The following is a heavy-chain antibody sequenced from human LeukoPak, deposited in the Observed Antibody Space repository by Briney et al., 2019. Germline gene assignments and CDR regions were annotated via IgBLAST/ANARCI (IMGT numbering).Heavy chain of an antibody. V-gene: IGHV4-34*01. CDR2: IDGSGST. CDR3: ARRPAGTIDY. J-gene: IGHJ4*02. CDR1: GESFSGHY. Sequence: KPSETLSLTCAVYGESFSGHYWTWIRQPLGKGLEWIGEIDGSGSTNYNPSLKSRVTILEDTSKNQFFLKLKSVTAADTAMYYCARRPAGTIDYWGQGTLVTVSS. D-gene: IGHD6-19*01.